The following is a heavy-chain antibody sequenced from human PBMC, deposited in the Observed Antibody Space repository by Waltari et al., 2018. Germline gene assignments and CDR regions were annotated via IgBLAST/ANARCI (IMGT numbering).Heavy chain of an antibody. J-gene: IGHJ3*02. V-gene: IGHV1-8*01. D-gene: IGHD3-3*01. CDR2: MNPNSGNT. Sequence: QVQLVQSGAEVKKPGASVKVSCKASGYTFTSYDIHWVRQATGQGVEWMGWMNPNSGNTGYAQKCQGRVTMTRNTSISTAYMELSSLRSEDTAVYYCARVTYYDFCSGYPRYDAFDIWGQGTMVTVSS. CDR3: ARVTYYDFCSGYPRYDAFDI. CDR1: GYTFTSYD.